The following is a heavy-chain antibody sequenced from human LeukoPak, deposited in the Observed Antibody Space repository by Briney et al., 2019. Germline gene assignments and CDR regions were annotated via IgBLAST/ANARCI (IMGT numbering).Heavy chain of an antibody. Sequence: SETLSLTCAVYGGSFSGYYWSWIRQPPGKGLEWIGEINHSGSTNYNPSLKSRVTISVDTSQNQFSLKLSSVTAADTAVYYCARDLYGDWGGGDYWGQGTLVTVFS. D-gene: IGHD4-17*01. V-gene: IGHV4-34*01. CDR2: INHSGST. CDR1: GGSFSGYY. J-gene: IGHJ4*02. CDR3: ARDLYGDWGGGDY.